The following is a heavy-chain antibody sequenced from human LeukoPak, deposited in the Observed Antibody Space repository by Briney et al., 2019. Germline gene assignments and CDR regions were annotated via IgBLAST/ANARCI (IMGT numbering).Heavy chain of an antibody. CDR2: INHSGST. V-gene: IGHV4-34*01. J-gene: IGHJ4*02. CDR3: ARAFLEGMTKENFDY. Sequence: SETLSLTCAVYGGSFSGYYWSWIRQPPGKGLEWIGEINHSGSTNYNPSLKSRVTISVDTSKNQFSLKLSSVTAADTAVYYCARAFLEGMTKENFDYGAKETLVTVSS. CDR1: GGSFSGYY. D-gene: IGHD1-1*01.